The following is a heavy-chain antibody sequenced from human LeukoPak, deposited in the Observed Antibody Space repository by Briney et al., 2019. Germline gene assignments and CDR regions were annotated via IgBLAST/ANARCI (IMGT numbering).Heavy chain of an antibody. V-gene: IGHV4-59*08. CDR1: GGSISSYY. J-gene: IGHJ4*02. CDR2: IYYSGST. CDR3: ARGPYYYDSSGNFDC. D-gene: IGHD3-22*01. Sequence: PSETLSLTCTVSGGSISSYYWSWIRQPPGKGLEWIGYIYYSGSTNYNPSLKSRVTISVDTSKNQFSLKLSSVTAADTAVYYCARGPYYYDSSGNFDCWGQGTLVTVSS.